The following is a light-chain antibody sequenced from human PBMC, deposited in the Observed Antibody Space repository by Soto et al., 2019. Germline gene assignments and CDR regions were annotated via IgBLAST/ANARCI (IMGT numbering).Light chain of an antibody. Sequence: QSVLTQPPSVSDAPRQRVTISCSGSSSNIGNNAVNWYQQLPGKAPKLLIYYDDLLPSGVSDRFSGSKSGTSASLAISGLQSEYEADYYCAAWDDSLNGLVFGGGTKLTVL. V-gene: IGLV1-36*01. CDR2: YDD. CDR3: AAWDDSLNGLV. J-gene: IGLJ2*01. CDR1: SSNIGNNA.